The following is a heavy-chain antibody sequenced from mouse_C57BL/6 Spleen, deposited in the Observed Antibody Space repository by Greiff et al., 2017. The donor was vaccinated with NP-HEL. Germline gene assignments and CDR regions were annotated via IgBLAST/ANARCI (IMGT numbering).Heavy chain of an antibody. Sequence: QVQLQQPGAELVMPGASVKLSCKASGYTFTSYRMHWVKQRPGQGLEWIGEIDPSDSYTNYNQKFKGKSTLTVDKSSSTAYMQLSSLTSEVSAVYYCARCDAGDYAMYYWGQGTSVTVSS. CDR1: GYTFTSYR. CDR3: ARCDAGDYAMYY. V-gene: IGHV1-69*01. D-gene: IGHD2-3*01. CDR2: IDPSDSYT. J-gene: IGHJ4*01.